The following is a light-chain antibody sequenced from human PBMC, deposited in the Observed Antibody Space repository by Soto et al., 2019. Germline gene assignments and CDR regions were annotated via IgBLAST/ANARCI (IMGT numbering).Light chain of an antibody. Sequence: NFKLTQPHSVSGSPGKTVTISCTGSSGSIASNYGQWYQQRPGSAPTTVIYEDNQRPSGVPDRFSGSIDSSSNSASLTISGLKTEDEADYYCQSYDSSNQVVFGGGTKLTVL. CDR1: SGSIASNY. J-gene: IGLJ2*01. CDR2: EDN. V-gene: IGLV6-57*02. CDR3: QSYDSSNQVV.